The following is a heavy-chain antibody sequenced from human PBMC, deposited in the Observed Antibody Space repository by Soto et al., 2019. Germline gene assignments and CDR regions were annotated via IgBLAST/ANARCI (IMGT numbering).Heavy chain of an antibody. CDR1: GYAFTSYG. CDR3: ARGTYYGSGSYYKSYYYMDF. CDR2: ISAYNGNT. Sequence: QVQLVQSGAEVKKPGASVKVSCKASGYAFTSYGISWVRQAPGQGLESMGWISAYNGNTNYAQKLPGRVTMPTDASTSTAYMELRSLRSDDTAVYYCARGTYYGSGSYYKSYYYMDFWGKGTTVTVSS. V-gene: IGHV1-18*01. J-gene: IGHJ6*03. D-gene: IGHD3-10*01.